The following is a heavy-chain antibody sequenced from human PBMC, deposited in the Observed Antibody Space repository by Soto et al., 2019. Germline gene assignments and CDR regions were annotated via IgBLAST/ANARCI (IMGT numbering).Heavy chain of an antibody. CDR2: ISGYNGNS. J-gene: IGHJ4*02. CDR1: GYTFTSYG. D-gene: IGHD2-15*01. CDR3: AREDIQDIVVVVVAPEGLGY. Sequence: QVQLVQSGAEVKKPGASVKVSCTASGYTFTSYGISWVRQAPGQGLEWMGRISGYNGNSNYAQNLQGRVTMTTDTSTRTAYMELRSLRSDDTAVYYCAREDIQDIVVVVVAPEGLGYWGQGTLVTVSS. V-gene: IGHV1-18*01.